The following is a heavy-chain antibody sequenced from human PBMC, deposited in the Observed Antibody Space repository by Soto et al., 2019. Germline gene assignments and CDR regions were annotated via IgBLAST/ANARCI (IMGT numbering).Heavy chain of an antibody. D-gene: IGHD3-3*01. CDR2: IIPIFGTA. Sequence: SVKVSCKASGGAFSSYAISWVRQAPGQGLEWMGGIIPIFGTANYAQKFQGRVTITADESTSTACMEPSSLRSEDTAVYYCARASAPPDYAFWSGSPWFDPWGQGTLVTVSS. CDR1: GGAFSSYA. J-gene: IGHJ5*02. V-gene: IGHV1-69*13. CDR3: ARASAPPDYAFWSGSPWFDP.